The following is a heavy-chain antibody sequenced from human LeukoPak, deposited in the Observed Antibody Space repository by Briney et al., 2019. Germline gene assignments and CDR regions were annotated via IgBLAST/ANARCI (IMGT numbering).Heavy chain of an antibody. Sequence: ASVKVSCKASGYTFTGYLMHWVRQAPGQGLEWMGWVNPNNGGTDYAQKFQGRVTMTGDTSISTGYMELSRLSSDDTAVYFCARHPPASYFDISGPIGHWGQGTLVTVSS. J-gene: IGHJ4*02. CDR2: VNPNNGGT. V-gene: IGHV1-2*02. CDR3: ARHPPASYFDISGPIGH. D-gene: IGHD3-22*01. CDR1: GYTFTGYL.